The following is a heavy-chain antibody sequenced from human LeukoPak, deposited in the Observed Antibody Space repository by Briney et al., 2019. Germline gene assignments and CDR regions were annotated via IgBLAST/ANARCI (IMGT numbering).Heavy chain of an antibody. V-gene: IGHV3-30-3*01. Sequence: PGRSLRLSCAASGFTFSSYAMHWVRQAPGKGLEWVAVISYDGSNKYYADSVKGRFTISRDNSKNTLYLQMNSLRAEDTAIYYCAKEGPAYDILTGHYYYYSMDVWGKGTTVTVSS. CDR3: AKEGPAYDILTGHYYYYSMDV. J-gene: IGHJ6*04. D-gene: IGHD3-9*01. CDR1: GFTFSSYA. CDR2: ISYDGSNK.